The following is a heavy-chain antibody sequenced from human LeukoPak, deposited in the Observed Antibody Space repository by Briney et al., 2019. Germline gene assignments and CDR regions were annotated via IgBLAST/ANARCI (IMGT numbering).Heavy chain of an antibody. V-gene: IGHV3-30-3*01. CDR1: GFTFSPYA. CDR3: ASDLSAVAGTAYFDP. J-gene: IGHJ5*02. Sequence: GGSLRLSCAVSGFTFSPYAMQWVRLAPGRGLEWVAVIVYDGSSKYYADSVKGRFTISRDNSKNTLYLQMNSLKTEDTAVYYCASDLSAVAGTAYFDPWGQGTLVTVSS. CDR2: IVYDGSSK. D-gene: IGHD6-19*01.